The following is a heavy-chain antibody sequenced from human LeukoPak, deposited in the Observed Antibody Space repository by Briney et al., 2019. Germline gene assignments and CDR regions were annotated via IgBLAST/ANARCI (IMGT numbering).Heavy chain of an antibody. CDR3: ARDGGSYYMGY. J-gene: IGHJ4*02. D-gene: IGHD1-26*01. V-gene: IGHV1-2*02. CDR2: INPNSGGT. CDR1: GYTFTSHG. Sequence: ASVKVSCKASGYTFTSHGISWVRQAPGQGLEWMGWINPNSGGTNYAQKFQGRVTMTRDTSISTAYMELSRLRSDDTAVYYCARDGGSYYMGYWGQGTLVTVSS.